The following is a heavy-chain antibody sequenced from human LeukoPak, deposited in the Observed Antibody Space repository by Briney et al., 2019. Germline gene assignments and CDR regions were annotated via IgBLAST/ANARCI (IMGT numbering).Heavy chain of an antibody. D-gene: IGHD6-13*01. V-gene: IGHV1-8*01. J-gene: IGHJ5*02. CDR2: MNPNSGNT. Sequence: GASVKVSCKASGYTFTSYDINWVRQATGQGLEWMGWMNPNSGNTGYAQKFQGRVTMTRNTSISTAYMELSSLRSGDTAVYYCARCLVAAAFDPCGQGTLVIVSS. CDR3: ARCLVAAAFDP. CDR1: GYTFTSYD.